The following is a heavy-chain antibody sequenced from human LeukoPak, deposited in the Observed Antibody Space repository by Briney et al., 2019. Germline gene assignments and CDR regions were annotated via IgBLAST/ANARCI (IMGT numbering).Heavy chain of an antibody. CDR2: IYYSGST. V-gene: IGHV4-30-4*08. J-gene: IGHJ3*02. Sequence: SETLSLTCTVSGGSISSGDYYWSWIRQPPGKGLEWIGYIYYSGSTYYNPSLKSRVTISVDTSKNQFSLKLSSVTAADTAVYYCARVLSGRTGGGHGAFDIWGQGTMVTVSS. CDR1: GGSISSGDYY. CDR3: ARVLSGRTGGGHGAFDI. D-gene: IGHD7-27*01.